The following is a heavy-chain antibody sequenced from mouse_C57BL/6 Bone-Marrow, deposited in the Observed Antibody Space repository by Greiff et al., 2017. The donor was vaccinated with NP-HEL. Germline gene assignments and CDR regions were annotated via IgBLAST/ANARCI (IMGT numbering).Heavy chain of an antibody. CDR1: GFTFSSYA. Sequence: EVMLVESGGGLVKPGGSLKLSCAASGFTFSSYAMSWVRQTPEKRLEWVATISDGGSYTYYPDNVKGRFTISRDNAKNNLYLQMSHLKSEDTAMYDCARDGGWFSYYFDYWGQGTTLTVSS. J-gene: IGHJ2*01. CDR2: ISDGGSYT. CDR3: ARDGGWFSYYFDY. D-gene: IGHD1-1*02. V-gene: IGHV5-4*01.